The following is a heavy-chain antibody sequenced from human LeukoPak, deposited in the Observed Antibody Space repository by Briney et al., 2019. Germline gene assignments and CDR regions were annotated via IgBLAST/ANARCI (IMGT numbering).Heavy chain of an antibody. Sequence: ASVKVSCKASGGTFSSYAISWVRQAPGQGLEWMGGIIPIFGTANYARKFQGRVTITTDESTSTAYMELSSLRSEDTAVYYRARKPPTYNWFDPWGQGTLVTVSS. CDR3: ARKPPTYNWFDP. CDR2: IIPIFGTA. J-gene: IGHJ5*02. D-gene: IGHD3-16*01. CDR1: GGTFSSYA. V-gene: IGHV1-69*05.